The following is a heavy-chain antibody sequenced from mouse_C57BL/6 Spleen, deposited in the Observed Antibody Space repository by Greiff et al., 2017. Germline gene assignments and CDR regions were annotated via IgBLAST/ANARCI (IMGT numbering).Heavy chain of an antibody. CDR3: ARGGIWFAY. CDR1: GYTFTSYW. Sequence: QVQLKQPGAELVKPGASVKVSCKASGYTFTSYWMHWVKQRPGQGLEWIGRIHPSDSDTNYNQKFKGQATLTVHKSSRTAYMQLSSLSSEDSGVYYCARGGIWFAYWGQGTLVTVAA. CDR2: IHPSDSDT. V-gene: IGHV1-74*01. J-gene: IGHJ3*01.